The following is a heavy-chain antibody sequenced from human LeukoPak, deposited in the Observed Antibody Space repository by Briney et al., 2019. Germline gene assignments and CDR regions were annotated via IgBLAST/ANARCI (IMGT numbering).Heavy chain of an antibody. CDR2: ISGSGGST. CDR1: GFTFSSYA. D-gene: IGHD3-3*01. V-gene: IGHV3-23*01. CDR3: AKVVPYYDFWSGYPFDY. Sequence: GGSLRLSCAASGFTFSSYAMSWVRQAPGKGLEWVSAISGSGGSTYYADSVKGRFTISRDNSKNTLYLQMNSLRAEDTAVYYCAKVVPYYDFWSGYPFDYWGQGPLVTVSS. J-gene: IGHJ4*02.